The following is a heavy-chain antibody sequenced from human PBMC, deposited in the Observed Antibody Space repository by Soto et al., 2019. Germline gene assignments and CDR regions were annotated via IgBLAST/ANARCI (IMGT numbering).Heavy chain of an antibody. J-gene: IGHJ4*02. CDR3: ERAMEWLSHLYYFDY. CDR2: IIPIFGTA. D-gene: IGHD3-3*01. CDR1: GGTFSSYA. Sequence: VKVSCKACGGTFSSYAISWVRQAPGQGLEWMGGIIPIFGTANYAQKFQGRVTITADESTSTAYTELSSLRSEDTAVYYCERAMEWLSHLYYFDYWGQGTLVTVYS. V-gene: IGHV1-69*13.